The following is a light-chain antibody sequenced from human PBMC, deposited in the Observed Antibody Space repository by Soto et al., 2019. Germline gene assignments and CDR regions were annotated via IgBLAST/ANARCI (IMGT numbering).Light chain of an antibody. V-gene: IGKV1-39*01. CDR3: QQSYSTPLT. CDR2: DVS. J-gene: IGKJ4*01. CDR1: QSINNL. Sequence: DVQMTQSPSTLSASVGDRVTITCRASQSINNLLAWYQQKPGKAPKFLIYDVSTLESGVPSRFSGSGSGTDFTLTISSLQPEDFATYYCQQSYSTPLTFGGGTKVDIK.